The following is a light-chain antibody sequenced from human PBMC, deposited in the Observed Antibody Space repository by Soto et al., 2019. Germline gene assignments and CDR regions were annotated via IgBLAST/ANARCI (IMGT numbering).Light chain of an antibody. J-gene: IGKJ5*01. V-gene: IGKV3-20*01. Sequence: LVLTQSPGTVSLSAGERATLSCRASQSVDNNYLAWYQQRPGQAPRLLIYAASVRANGIPARFSGSGSGTDFTLTIDRREPEDFAVYYCQQCDTSHSIIFGQGTRLEIK. CDR1: QSVDNNY. CDR2: AAS. CDR3: QQCDTSHSII.